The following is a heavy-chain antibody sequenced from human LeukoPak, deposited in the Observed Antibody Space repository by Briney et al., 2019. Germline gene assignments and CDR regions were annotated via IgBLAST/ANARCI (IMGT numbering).Heavy chain of an antibody. Sequence: GGSLRLSCAASRVSFTYWMSWVRQAPGKGLEWVANIKEDGSAKYYGDSVKGRFIISRDNSKKSLFLQMLSLRLEDTAVYYCASSSSDDFWSGHFWGQGTLVTAYS. J-gene: IGHJ4*02. CDR3: ASSSSDDFWSGHF. CDR1: RVSFTYW. CDR2: IKEDGSAK. V-gene: IGHV3-7*01. D-gene: IGHD3-3*01.